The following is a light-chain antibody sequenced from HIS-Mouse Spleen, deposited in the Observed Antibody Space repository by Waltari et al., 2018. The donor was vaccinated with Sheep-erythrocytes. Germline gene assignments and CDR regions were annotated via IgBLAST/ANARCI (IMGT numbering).Light chain of an antibody. V-gene: IGLV2-11*01. CDR3: CSYAGSYNHV. CDR2: DVS. J-gene: IGLJ1*01. Sequence: QSALTQPRSVSGSPGQSVTISCPGTSSDVGGYNYVSWYQQHPGKAPKLMIYDVSKRPSGVPDCFSGSKSGNTASLTISGLQAEDEADYYCCSYAGSYNHVFATGTKVTVL. CDR1: SSDVGGYNY.